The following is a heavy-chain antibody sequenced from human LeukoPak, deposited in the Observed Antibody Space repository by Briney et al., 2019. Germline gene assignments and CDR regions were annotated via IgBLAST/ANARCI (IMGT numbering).Heavy chain of an antibody. CDR2: ISASGSLP. Sequence: PGGSLRLSCAASGFTFSSYAMSWVRQAPGKGLEWVSGISASGSLPYYADSVKGRFTISRDNSKNTLYLQMNSLTTEDTALYYCAKDPVPRAVNDFWGQGTLVTVSS. D-gene: IGHD6-25*01. CDR1: GFTFSSYA. CDR3: AKDPVPRAVNDF. J-gene: IGHJ4*02. V-gene: IGHV3-23*01.